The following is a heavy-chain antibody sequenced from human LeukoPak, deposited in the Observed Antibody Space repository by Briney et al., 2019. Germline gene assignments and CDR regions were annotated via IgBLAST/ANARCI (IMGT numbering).Heavy chain of an antibody. CDR1: GFTFSRYA. V-gene: IGHV3-23*01. J-gene: IGHJ4*02. D-gene: IGHD3-3*01. CDR2: MSGRGGST. CDR3: AKPPGLYYDFWSGYFPFDY. Sequence: PGGSLRLSCAASGFTFSRYAMRGVRQAGGGGGEWVAAMSGRGGSTYYADSVKGRFTISRDNSKNTLYLQMNSLRADDTAVYYCAKPPGLYYDFWSGYFPFDYWGQGTLVTVSS.